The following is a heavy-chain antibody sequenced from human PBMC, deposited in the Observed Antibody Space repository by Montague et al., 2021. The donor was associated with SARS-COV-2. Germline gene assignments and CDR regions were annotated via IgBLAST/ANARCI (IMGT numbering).Heavy chain of an antibody. V-gene: IGHV4-39*02. J-gene: IGHJ3*01. D-gene: IGHD3-22*01. CDR2: IYYTGNT. CDR3: ARLKRYFDSSGSPAAFDY. Sequence: SETLSLTCTVSGGSITNNIDYWAWIRQPPGKGLEWIGSIYYTGNTYYNPSLKSRLTISVVTSKNHFTLKLSSVTAAETAVYYCARLKRYFDSSGSPAAFDYWGHGTKVTVSS. CDR1: GGSITNNIDY.